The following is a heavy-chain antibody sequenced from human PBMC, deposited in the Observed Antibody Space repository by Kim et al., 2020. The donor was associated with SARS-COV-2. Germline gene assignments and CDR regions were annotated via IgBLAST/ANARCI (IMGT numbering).Heavy chain of an antibody. V-gene: IGHV4-30-2*04. D-gene: IGHD5-12*01. CDR2: T. CDR3: ASGYSGYGFDY. Sequence: TYYNPSLKSRVTISVDTSKNQFSLKLSSVTAADTAVYYCASGYSGYGFDYWGQGTLVTVSS. J-gene: IGHJ4*02.